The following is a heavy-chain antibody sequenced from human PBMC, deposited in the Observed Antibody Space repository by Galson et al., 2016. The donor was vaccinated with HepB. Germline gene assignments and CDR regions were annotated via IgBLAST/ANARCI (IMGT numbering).Heavy chain of an antibody. CDR3: ARDRWYGSGSHSNSGFDY. J-gene: IGHJ4*02. CDR2: MWSDGRNK. V-gene: IGHV3-33*01. CDR1: GFNVNDYG. D-gene: IGHD3-10*01. Sequence: SLRLSCAASGFNVNDYGIHWVRQAPGQGLEWSAIMWSDGRNKYSADSVKGRFIISRDNSKNTLHLQLNSLRAEDTAVYYCARDRWYGSGSHSNSGFDYWGQGTLVTVSA.